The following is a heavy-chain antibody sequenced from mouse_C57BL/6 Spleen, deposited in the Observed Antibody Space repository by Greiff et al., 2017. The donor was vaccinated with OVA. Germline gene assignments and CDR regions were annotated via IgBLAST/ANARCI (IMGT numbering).Heavy chain of an antibody. CDR3: ATDRSQYYFDY. CDR1: GYTFTSYW. CDR2: IDPSDSYT. J-gene: IGHJ2*01. V-gene: IGHV1-59*01. Sequence: QVQLQQPGAELVRPGTSVKLSCKASGYTFTSYWMHWVKQRPGQGLEWIGVIDPSDSYTNYHHKFKGKATLTVDTSSSTAYMQLSSLTSEDSAVYYCATDRSQYYFDYWGQGTTLTVSS.